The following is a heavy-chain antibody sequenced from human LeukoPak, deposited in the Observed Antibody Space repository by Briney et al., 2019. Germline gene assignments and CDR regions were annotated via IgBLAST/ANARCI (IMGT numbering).Heavy chain of an antibody. J-gene: IGHJ4*02. D-gene: IGHD4-17*01. V-gene: IGHV3-48*04. Sequence: PGGSLRLSCAASGFKFSAFSMNWVRQAPGKGLQWLSYISDNSRTINYAGSVRGRFTISRDNAKNSLYLQMNSLRAEDTGVYYCARVIGSYGDSAYWGQGTLVTVSS. CDR2: ISDNSRTI. CDR1: GFKFSAFS. CDR3: ARVIGSYGDSAY.